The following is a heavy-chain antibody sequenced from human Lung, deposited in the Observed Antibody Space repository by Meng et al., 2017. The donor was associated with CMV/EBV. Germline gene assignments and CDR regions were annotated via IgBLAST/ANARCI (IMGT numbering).Heavy chain of an antibody. Sequence: SETLSLTCTVSGGSISSYYWSWIRQPPGKGLEWIGYIYYSGSTNYNPSLKSRVTISVDTSKNQFSLKLSSVTAADTAVYYWARVSGYYYYGMDVWGQGTTVTVSS. CDR2: IYYSGST. CDR3: ARVSGYYYYGMDV. D-gene: IGHD3-3*01. CDR1: GGSISSYY. V-gene: IGHV4-59*01. J-gene: IGHJ6*02.